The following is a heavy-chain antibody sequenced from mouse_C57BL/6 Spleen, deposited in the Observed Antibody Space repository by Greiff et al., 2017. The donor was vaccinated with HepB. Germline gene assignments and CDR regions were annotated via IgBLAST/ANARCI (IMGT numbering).Heavy chain of an antibody. D-gene: IGHD2-4*01. CDR3: TPYDYDGDWYFDV. Sequence: EVHLVESGAELVRPGASVKLSCTASGFNIKDDYMHWVKQRPEQGLEWIGWIDPENGDTEYASKFQGKATITADTSSNTAYLQLSSLTSEDTAVYYCTPYDYDGDWYFDVWGTGTTVTVSS. CDR1: GFNIKDDY. CDR2: IDPENGDT. J-gene: IGHJ1*03. V-gene: IGHV14-4*01.